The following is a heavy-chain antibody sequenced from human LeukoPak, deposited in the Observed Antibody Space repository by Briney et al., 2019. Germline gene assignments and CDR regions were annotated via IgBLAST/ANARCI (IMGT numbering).Heavy chain of an antibody. CDR2: INPNSGGT. D-gene: IGHD3-22*01. Sequence: ASVKVSCKASGDTFTDYYMHWVRQAPGQGLEWMGWINPNSGGTNYAQKFQGRVTMARDTSISTAYMELSRLRSDDTALYYCATGLYYYDSSGYDYFDCWGQGTLVTVSS. V-gene: IGHV1-2*02. CDR1: GDTFTDYY. J-gene: IGHJ4*02. CDR3: ATGLYYYDSSGYDYFDC.